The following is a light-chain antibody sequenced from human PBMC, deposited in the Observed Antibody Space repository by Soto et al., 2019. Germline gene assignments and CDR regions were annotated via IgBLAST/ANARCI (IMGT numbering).Light chain of an antibody. CDR3: LQDYNYPRT. V-gene: IGKV1-6*01. Sequence: AIQMTQSPSSLSASVGDRVTITCRACQGIKIYLGWNQQKPGKAPKLLIYAASSLQSGVPSRFSGSGSGTDFTLTISSLQPEDFATYYCLQDYNYPRTFGQGTKVEIK. J-gene: IGKJ1*01. CDR1: QGIKIY. CDR2: AAS.